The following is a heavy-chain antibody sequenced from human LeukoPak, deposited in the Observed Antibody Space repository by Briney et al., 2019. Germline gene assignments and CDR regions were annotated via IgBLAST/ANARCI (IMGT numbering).Heavy chain of an antibody. CDR3: ARQDYGDYASDYYYGMDV. D-gene: IGHD4-17*01. J-gene: IGHJ6*02. V-gene: IGHV5-51*01. CDR2: IYPGDSDT. CDR1: GYSFTSYW. Sequence: GESLKISCKGSGYSFTSYWIGWVRQMPGKCLEWVGIIYPGDSDTRYSPSFQGQVTISADKSISTAYLQWSSLKASDTAMYYCARQDYGDYASDYYYGMDVWGQGTTVTVSS.